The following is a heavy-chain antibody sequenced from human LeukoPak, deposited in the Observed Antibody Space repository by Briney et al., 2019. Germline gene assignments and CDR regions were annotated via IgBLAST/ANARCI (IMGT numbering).Heavy chain of an antibody. V-gene: IGHV3-48*01. J-gene: IGHJ6*02. CDR1: GFTFSSYS. CDR2: ISSSSSTI. Sequence: RTGGSLRLSCAASGFTFSSYSMNWVRQAPGKGLEWVSYISSSSSTIYYADSVRGRFTISRDNAKNSPYLQMNSLRAEDTAVYYCAGGYSSSWYYYYYYGMDVWGQGTTVTVSS. D-gene: IGHD6-13*01. CDR3: AGGYSSSWYYYYYYGMDV.